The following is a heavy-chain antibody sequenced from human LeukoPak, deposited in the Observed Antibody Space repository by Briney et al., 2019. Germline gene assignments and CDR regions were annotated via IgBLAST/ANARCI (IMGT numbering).Heavy chain of an antibody. Sequence: GGSLRLSCAASGFTFGTYGMHWVRQAPGKGLEWVAVIWYDGSNKYYADFVKGRFTISRDNSNNTVYLQMNSLRVEDTALYYCARDWGVGYAYRAIDHWGQGTLVTVSS. D-gene: IGHD1-26*01. J-gene: IGHJ4*02. CDR1: GFTFGTYG. CDR2: IWYDGSNK. CDR3: ARDWGVGYAYRAIDH. V-gene: IGHV3-33*01.